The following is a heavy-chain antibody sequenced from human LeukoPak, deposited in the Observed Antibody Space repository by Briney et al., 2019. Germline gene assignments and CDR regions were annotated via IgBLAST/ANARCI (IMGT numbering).Heavy chain of an antibody. CDR1: GGSMSISSYF. D-gene: IGHD3-16*02. CDR2: IYYDGST. J-gene: IGHJ6*02. CDR3: ARGTTLRYVWGSYRHARSYYYGMDV. Sequence: SETLSLTCTVSGGSMSISSYFWAWIRQPPGKGLEWIGSIYYDGSTYYYPSLKSRVTIFEDTSKNQFYLKLSSVTAADTAVYYCARGTTLRYVWGSYRHARSYYYGMDVWGQGTTVTVSS. V-gene: IGHV4-39*01.